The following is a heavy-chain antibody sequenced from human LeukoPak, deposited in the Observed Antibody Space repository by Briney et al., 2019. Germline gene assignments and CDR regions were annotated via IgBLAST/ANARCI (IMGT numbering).Heavy chain of an antibody. D-gene: IGHD3-3*01. CDR2: IYYTGST. Sequence: SETLSLTCTVSGDSISSSSYYWGWIRQPPGKGLEWIGSIYYTGSTYYNPSLKSRVTISVDPSKNQFSLRLSSVTAADTAVYYCAREVWSGYYFAFDIWGQGTMVTVSS. V-gene: IGHV4-39*07. CDR1: GDSISSSSYY. CDR3: AREVWSGYYFAFDI. J-gene: IGHJ3*02.